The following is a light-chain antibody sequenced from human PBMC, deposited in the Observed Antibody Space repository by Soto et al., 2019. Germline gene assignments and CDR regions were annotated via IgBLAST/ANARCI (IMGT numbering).Light chain of an antibody. Sequence: EVVLTQSPATLSLSPGEKATLSCRATQNVRTYLAWYQQKPGQAPRLLIYDASNRATGIPARFSGSGSGTDFTLTISSLEPEYFAVYYCQQRSNWPPYPFGQGTKLEIK. J-gene: IGKJ2*01. V-gene: IGKV3-11*01. CDR1: QNVRTY. CDR3: QQRSNWPPYP. CDR2: DAS.